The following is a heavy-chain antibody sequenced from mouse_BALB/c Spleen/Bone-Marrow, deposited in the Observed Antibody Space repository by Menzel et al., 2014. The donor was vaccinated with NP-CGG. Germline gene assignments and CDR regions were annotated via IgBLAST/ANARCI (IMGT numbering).Heavy chain of an antibody. CDR1: GLDFSRYW. D-gene: IGHD2-1*01. Sequence: VQLKESGGGLAQPGGSLKLSCAASGLDFSRYWMSWVRQAPGKGLEWIGEINPDSSTINYTPSLKDKFIISRDNAKNTLYLQMSKVRSEDTALYYCARQGYYGKGDYWGQGTTLTVPS. V-gene: IGHV4-1*02. J-gene: IGHJ2*01. CDR3: ARQGYYGKGDY. CDR2: INPDSSTI.